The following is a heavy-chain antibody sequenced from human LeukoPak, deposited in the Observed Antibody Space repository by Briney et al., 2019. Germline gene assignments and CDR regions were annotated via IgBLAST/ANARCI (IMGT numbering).Heavy chain of an antibody. CDR2: ISYDGSNK. V-gene: IGHV3-30*18. Sequence: GGSLRLSCAASGFTFSRYAMHWVRQAPGKGLEWVAVISYDGSNKYYADSVKGRFTISRDNSKNTLYLQMNSLRAEDTAVYYCAKAQVSYWWDYWGQGTLVTVSS. D-gene: IGHD2-21*01. CDR3: AKAQVSYWWDY. CDR1: GFTFSRYA. J-gene: IGHJ4*02.